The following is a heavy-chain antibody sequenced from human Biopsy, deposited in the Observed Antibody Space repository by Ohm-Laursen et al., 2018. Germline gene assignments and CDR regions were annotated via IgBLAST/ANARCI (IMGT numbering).Heavy chain of an antibody. CDR3: TRVRTFGGVIGGYYFDS. Sequence: TLSLTCTVSGGSIKSYYWNWIRQSPGKGLEWIGFIYYTGHTNYNPSLKSRATISVDTSKNQFSLNLRSVTAADTAVYYCTRVRTFGGVIGGYYFDSWGQGILVTVSS. CDR2: IYYTGHT. V-gene: IGHV4-59*12. D-gene: IGHD3-16*02. J-gene: IGHJ4*02. CDR1: GGSIKSYY.